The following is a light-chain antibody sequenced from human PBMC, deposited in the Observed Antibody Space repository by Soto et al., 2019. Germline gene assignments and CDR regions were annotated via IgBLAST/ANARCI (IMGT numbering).Light chain of an antibody. J-gene: IGLJ2*01. CDR1: SSNIGNTY. Sequence: QSVLTQPPSVSAAPGQKVTISCSGSSSNIGNTYVSWYQQLPGTAPKLLIYDNNKRPSGITDRFSGSKSGTSATLGITGLQTGDEADYYCGTWDSSLSVVVFGGGTKLTVL. V-gene: IGLV1-51*01. CDR2: DNN. CDR3: GTWDSSLSVVV.